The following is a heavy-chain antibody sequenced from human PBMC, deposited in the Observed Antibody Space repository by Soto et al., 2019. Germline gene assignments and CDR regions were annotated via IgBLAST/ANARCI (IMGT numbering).Heavy chain of an antibody. CDR1: DYSISSGYY. J-gene: IGHJ4*02. CDR3: TRRGSSGTPVDY. D-gene: IGHD1-26*01. Sequence: SETLSLACGVSDYSISSGYYWGWIRQPPGKGLEWIGNIYHSGSTHYNPALKSRVTISVDTSKNQFSLKLKSVTAADTAVYYCTRRGSSGTPVDYWGQGTLVTVSS. CDR2: IYHSGST. V-gene: IGHV4-38-2*01.